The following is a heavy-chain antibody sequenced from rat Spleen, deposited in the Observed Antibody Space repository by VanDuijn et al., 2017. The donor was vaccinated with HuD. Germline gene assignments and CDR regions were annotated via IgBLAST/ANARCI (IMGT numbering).Heavy chain of an antibody. Sequence: EVQLVESGGGLVQPGRSMKLSCAASGFTFSDYYMAWVRQAPKKGLEWVASISYEGSSTYYGDSVKGRFSISRDNARSTLSLQMDSLRSEDTATYSCARLGGGPDYWGQGVMVTVSS. J-gene: IGHJ2*01. D-gene: IGHD1-11*01. CDR3: ARLGGGPDY. CDR2: ISYEGSST. CDR1: GFTFSDYY. V-gene: IGHV5-22*01.